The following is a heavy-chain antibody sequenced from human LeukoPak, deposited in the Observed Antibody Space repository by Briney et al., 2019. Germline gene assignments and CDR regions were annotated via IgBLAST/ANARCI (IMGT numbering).Heavy chain of an antibody. Sequence: GGSLRLSCAASGFTFSSYWMSWVRQAPGKGLEWVANIKQDGSEKYYVDSVKGRFTISRDNAKNSLYLQMNSLRAVDTAVYYCARDYYDSSGYQYYFDYWGQGTLVTVSS. CDR2: IKQDGSEK. CDR1: GFTFSSYW. J-gene: IGHJ4*02. D-gene: IGHD3-22*01. CDR3: ARDYYDSSGYQYYFDY. V-gene: IGHV3-7*01.